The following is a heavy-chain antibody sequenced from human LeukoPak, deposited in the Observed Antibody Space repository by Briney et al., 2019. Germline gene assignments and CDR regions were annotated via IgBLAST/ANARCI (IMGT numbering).Heavy chain of an antibody. CDR3: AKSYSNHLFGMDV. J-gene: IGHJ6*01. Sequence: PGGSLRLSCAASGFTVSSYYMTWVRQAPGKGLEWVSVMYSGGSTYYADSVKGRVAISRDNSQNTVFLQMNSVRVEDTAVYYCAKSYSNHLFGMDVWGQGTAVTVCS. D-gene: IGHD4-11*01. CDR1: GFTVSSYY. CDR2: MYSGGST. V-gene: IGHV3-66*01.